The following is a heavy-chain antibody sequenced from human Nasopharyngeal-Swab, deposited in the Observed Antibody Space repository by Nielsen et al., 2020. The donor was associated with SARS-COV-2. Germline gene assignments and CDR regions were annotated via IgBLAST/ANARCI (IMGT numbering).Heavy chain of an antibody. D-gene: IGHD3-3*01. J-gene: IGHJ3*02. Sequence: GESLNISCAASGFTFSSYSMNWVRQAPGKGLEWVSSISSSSSYIYYADSVKGRFTISRDNAKNSLYLQMNSLRAEDTAVYYCARSPTVVEWSRDAFDIWGQGTMVTVSS. CDR3: ARSPTVVEWSRDAFDI. CDR1: GFTFSSYS. V-gene: IGHV3-21*01. CDR2: ISSSSSYI.